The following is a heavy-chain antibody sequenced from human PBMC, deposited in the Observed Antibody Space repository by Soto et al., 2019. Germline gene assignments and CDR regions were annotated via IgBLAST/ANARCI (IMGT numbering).Heavy chain of an antibody. V-gene: IGHV4-59*08. CDR1: GVSVIIYY. CDR3: ARRCSSGWYSSWFDP. J-gene: IGHJ5*02. Sequence: TLSIMCSVTGVSVIIYYSSGARDPPGKGLEWIGYIDYSGSTNYNPSLKSRVTMSVDTSKNQFSLKLKSVTAADTAVYYCARRCSSGWYSSWFDPWGKGTLVTVS. D-gene: IGHD6-19*01. CDR2: IDYSGST.